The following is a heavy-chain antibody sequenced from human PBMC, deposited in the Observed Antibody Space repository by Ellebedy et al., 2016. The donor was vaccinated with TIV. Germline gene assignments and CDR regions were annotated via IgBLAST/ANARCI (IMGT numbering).Heavy chain of an antibody. J-gene: IGHJ4*02. CDR3: ARDVLR. CDR1: GFTFSSYW. V-gene: IGHV3-74*01. D-gene: IGHD3-16*01. CDR2: INTDGSST. Sequence: GESLKISCAASGFTFSSYWMFWVRQAPGKGLEWVSRINTDGSSTAYADSVKGRFTISRDNAKNTLYLQMNSLRVEDTAVYYCARDVLRWGQGTLVTVSS.